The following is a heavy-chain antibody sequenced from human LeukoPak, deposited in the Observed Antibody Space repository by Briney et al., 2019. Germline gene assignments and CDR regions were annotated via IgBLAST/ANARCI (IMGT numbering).Heavy chain of an antibody. CDR3: ARADRYYGSGSYYSLYYYAMDV. CDR1: GGSISSYY. Sequence: PSETLSLTCTVSGGSISSYYWSWTRQPPGKGLEWIGYIYYSGSANYNPSLKSRVTISVDTSKNQFSLKLSSVTAADTAVYYCARADRYYGSGSYYSLYYYAMDVWGQGTTVTVSS. J-gene: IGHJ6*02. V-gene: IGHV4-59*01. CDR2: IYYSGSA. D-gene: IGHD3-10*01.